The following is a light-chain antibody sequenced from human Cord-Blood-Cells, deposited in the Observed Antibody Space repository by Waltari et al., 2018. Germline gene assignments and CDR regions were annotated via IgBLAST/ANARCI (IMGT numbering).Light chain of an antibody. CDR1: QSVSSY. V-gene: IGKV3-11*01. Sequence: EIVLTHSPATLSLSPGERATLSCRASQSVSSYLAWYPQKPGQAPRLLIYDASNRATGIPARFSGSGSGTDFTLTISSLEPEDFAVYYCQQRSNWPPYTFGQGTKLEIK. J-gene: IGKJ2*01. CDR2: DAS. CDR3: QQRSNWPPYT.